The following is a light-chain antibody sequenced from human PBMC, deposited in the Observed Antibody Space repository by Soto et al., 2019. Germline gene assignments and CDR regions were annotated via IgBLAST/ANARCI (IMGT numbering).Light chain of an antibody. J-gene: IGLJ1*01. Sequence: QSALTQPRSVSGSPGQSVTISCTGTSSDVGGYNHVSWYQQHPGKAPKLMIYDVSKRPSGVPDRFSGSKSGNTASLTISGLQAEDEADYYCCSYAPQGYVFGTGTKVTVL. CDR2: DVS. V-gene: IGLV2-11*01. CDR1: SSDVGGYNH. CDR3: CSYAPQGYV.